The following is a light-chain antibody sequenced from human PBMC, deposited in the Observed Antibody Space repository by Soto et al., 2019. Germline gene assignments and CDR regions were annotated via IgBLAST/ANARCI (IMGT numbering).Light chain of an antibody. V-gene: IGKV3-11*01. CDR2: DAS. Sequence: EIVLTQSPATLSLSPGERATLSCRASQSVSSYLAWYQQKPGQAPRLLIYDASNKATGIPARFSGSGSGTDFTLATSSLEPDDFAVYYCRQRSNWPPGLTFGGGTKGEIK. J-gene: IGKJ4*01. CDR3: RQRSNWPPGLT. CDR1: QSVSSY.